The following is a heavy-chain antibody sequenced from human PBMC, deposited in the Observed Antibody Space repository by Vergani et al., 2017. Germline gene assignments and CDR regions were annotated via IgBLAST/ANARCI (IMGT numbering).Heavy chain of an antibody. V-gene: IGHV1-46*03. CDR2: INPSGGHT. Sequence: QVQVVQSGAEVKKSGASVKVSCKTSGYTFSNYYMHWVRQAPGQGLDWMGIINPSGGHTNYAQKFQGRVTMTRDTSTSTVYMELSSLRSEDTAIYYCARGYYGILTGYRYWGQGTLVTVSA. CDR1: GYTFSNYY. CDR3: ARGYYGILTGYRY. D-gene: IGHD3-9*01. J-gene: IGHJ4*02.